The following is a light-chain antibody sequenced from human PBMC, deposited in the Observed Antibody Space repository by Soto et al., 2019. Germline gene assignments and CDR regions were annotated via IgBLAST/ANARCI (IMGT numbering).Light chain of an antibody. CDR1: QGISNN. Sequence: DIQMTQSPSSLSASVGDRVTITCRASQGISNNLAWYQLKPGKVPKLLIYAASSLQSGVPSRFSGSGSGTDFILTITSLQPEDGATYYYQKYNSAPFTFGPGTKVDIK. CDR3: QKYNSAPFT. V-gene: IGKV1-27*01. J-gene: IGKJ3*01. CDR2: AAS.